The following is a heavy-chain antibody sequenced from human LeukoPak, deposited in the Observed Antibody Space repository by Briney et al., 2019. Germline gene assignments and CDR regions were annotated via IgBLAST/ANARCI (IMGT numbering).Heavy chain of an antibody. CDR2: IYTSGST. CDR3: ARLSPEDAFDI. Sequence: PSETLSLTCAVSGYSISSGYYWSWIRQPAGKGLEWIGRIYTSGSTYYNPSLKSRVTISVDTSKNQFSLKLSSVTAADTAVYYCARLSPEDAFDIWGQGTMVTVSS. CDR1: GYSISSGYY. V-gene: IGHV4-38-2*01. J-gene: IGHJ3*02. D-gene: IGHD1-14*01.